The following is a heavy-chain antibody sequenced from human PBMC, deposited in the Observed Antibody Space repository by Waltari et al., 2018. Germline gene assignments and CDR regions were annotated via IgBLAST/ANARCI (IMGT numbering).Heavy chain of an antibody. J-gene: IGHJ4*02. V-gene: IGHV1-2*06. CDR1: GYTFTGYY. CDR2: INPNRGGT. CDR3: ARGAVIAAAGREDY. Sequence: QVQLVQSGAEVKKPGASVKVSCKASGYTFTGYYMHWVRQAPGQGLEWMGRINPNRGGTNDAQKFQGRVTMTSDTSISTAYMELSRLRADDTAVYYCARGAVIAAAGREDYWGQGTLVTVSS. D-gene: IGHD6-13*01.